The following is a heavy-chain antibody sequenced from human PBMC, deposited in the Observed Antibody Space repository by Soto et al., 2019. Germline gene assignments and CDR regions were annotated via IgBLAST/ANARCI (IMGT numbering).Heavy chain of an antibody. CDR2: IRSKANSYAT. Sequence: GGSXRLSCAASGLSFRGSAMHWARKESRKGLEWVGRIRSKANSYATAYAASVKGRFTISRDDSKNTAYLQMNSLKTEDTAVYYCTSSFPDPRIVLVVASTHRVDVWGEGTTVTVSS. D-gene: IGHD2-15*01. CDR1: GLSFRGSA. V-gene: IGHV3-73*01. CDR3: TSSFPDPRIVLVVASTHRVDV. J-gene: IGHJ6*04.